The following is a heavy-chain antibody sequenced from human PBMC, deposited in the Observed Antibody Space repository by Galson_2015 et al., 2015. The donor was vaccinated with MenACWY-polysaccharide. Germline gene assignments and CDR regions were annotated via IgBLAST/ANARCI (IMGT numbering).Heavy chain of an antibody. J-gene: IGHJ6*02. CDR2: IDPNDSYT. CDR1: GYSFTSYW. Sequence: QSGAEVKKPGESLRISCKGFGYSFTSYWISWVRQVPGKGLEWMGRIDPNDSYTTYGPSFQGHVTISVDESISTAYLQWSSLKASDTAMYYCARLDYDSWRHYYAMDVWGQGTTVTVSS. CDR3: ARLDYDSWRHYYAMDV. D-gene: IGHD3-3*01. V-gene: IGHV5-10-1*01.